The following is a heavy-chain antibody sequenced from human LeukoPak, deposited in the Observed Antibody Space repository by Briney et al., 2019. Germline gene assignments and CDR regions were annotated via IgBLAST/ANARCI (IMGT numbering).Heavy chain of an antibody. CDR2: IYYSGDS. J-gene: IGHJ5*02. CDR1: GGSINSRSYY. Sequence: SETLSLTCTVSGGSINSRSYYWGWIRQPPGRGLEWIGNIYYSGDSYYNPSLKSRVTISVDTSKNQFSLKLTSVTAADTAVYYCARVRAIWWLSGCWFDPWGQGTLVTVSS. CDR3: ARVRAIWWLSGCWFDP. D-gene: IGHD5-12*01. V-gene: IGHV4-39*07.